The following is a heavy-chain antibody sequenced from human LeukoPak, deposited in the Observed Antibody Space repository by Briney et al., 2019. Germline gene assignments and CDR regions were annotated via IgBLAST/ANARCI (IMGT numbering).Heavy chain of an antibody. V-gene: IGHV3-13*01. CDR3: ARENGSGSYPWFDP. D-gene: IGHD3-10*01. CDR2: IGTAGDT. J-gene: IGHJ5*02. Sequence: PGGTLRLSCAASGFTFSSYDMHWVRHATGKGLEWVSAIGTAGDTYYPGSVKGRFTISRENAKNSLYLQMNSLRAGDTAVYYCARENGSGSYPWFDPWGQGTLVTVSS. CDR1: GFTFSSYD.